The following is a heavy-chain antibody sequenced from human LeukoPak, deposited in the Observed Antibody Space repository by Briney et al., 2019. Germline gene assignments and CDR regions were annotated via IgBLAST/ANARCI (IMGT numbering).Heavy chain of an antibody. CDR3: AKDEYQLLEKPDDAFDI. CDR1: GFIFTDYW. D-gene: IGHD2-2*01. V-gene: IGHV3-74*03. CDR2: IRGDGRAT. Sequence: HTGGSMRLSCAASGFIFTDYWMHWVRQAPGEGLVWVARIRGDGRATTYADSVKGRFTISRDNAKNSLYLQMNSLRAEDTAVYYCAKDEYQLLEKPDDAFDIWGQGTMVTVSS. J-gene: IGHJ3*02.